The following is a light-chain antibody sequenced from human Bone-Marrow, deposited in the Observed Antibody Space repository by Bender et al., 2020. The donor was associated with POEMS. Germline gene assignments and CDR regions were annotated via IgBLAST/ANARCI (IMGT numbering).Light chain of an antibody. CDR1: SSNIGNHG. CDR3: SAWYDSLSGCV. J-gene: IGLJ2*01. V-gene: IGLV1-36*01. CDR2: YDD. Sequence: QSVVTQPPSLSEAPRQRVTIPCSGSSSNIGNHGVNWYQQLPGEAPKLLIYYDDLLTPGVSDRFSASKSGTSASLAISELQSEDEALYYCSAWYDSLSGCVFGGGTKLTVL.